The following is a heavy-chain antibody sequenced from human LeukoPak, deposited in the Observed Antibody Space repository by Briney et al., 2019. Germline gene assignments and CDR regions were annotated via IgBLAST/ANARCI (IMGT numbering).Heavy chain of an antibody. Sequence: PGGSLRLSCAASGFTFSSYDMHWVRQATGKGLEWVSAIGTAGDTYYPGSVKGRFTISRENAKNSLYLQMNSPRAEDTAVYYCARVGAARCFDYWGQGTLVTVSS. CDR2: IGTAGDT. J-gene: IGHJ4*02. D-gene: IGHD6-6*01. V-gene: IGHV3-13*01. CDR1: GFTFSSYD. CDR3: ARVGAARCFDY.